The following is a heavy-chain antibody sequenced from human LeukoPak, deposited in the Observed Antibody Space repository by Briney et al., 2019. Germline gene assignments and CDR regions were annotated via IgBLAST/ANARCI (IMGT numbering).Heavy chain of an antibody. D-gene: IGHD3-3*02. J-gene: IGHJ4*02. CDR1: GFSLTTSGMR. CDR2: IDWDDEK. Sequence: SGPALVKPTQTVTLTCTFSGFSLTTSGMRMNCIRQPPGKALEWLARIDWDDEKFYSTSLKTRLTISRDTSKNQVVLTMTDMDPVDTATYYCARMRGGSIFGFDYWGQGTLVTVSS. CDR3: ARMRGGSIFGFDY. V-gene: IGHV2-70*04.